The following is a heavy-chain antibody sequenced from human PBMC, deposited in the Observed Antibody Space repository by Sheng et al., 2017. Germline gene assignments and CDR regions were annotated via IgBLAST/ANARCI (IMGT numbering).Heavy chain of an antibody. D-gene: IGHD2-15*01. CDR1: GDSVSSNNAA. J-gene: IGHJ4*02. CDR3: VREAAAVSLDY. V-gene: IGHV6-1*01. Sequence: QVLLQQSGPGLVKPSQTLSLTCVISGDSVSSNNAAWNCIRQSPSRGLEWLGRTYYRSKWKNDYALSVQSRISINPDTSKNQFSLQLNSVTPEDTAVYYCVREAAAVSLDYWGQGTLVTVSS. CDR2: TYYRSKWKN.